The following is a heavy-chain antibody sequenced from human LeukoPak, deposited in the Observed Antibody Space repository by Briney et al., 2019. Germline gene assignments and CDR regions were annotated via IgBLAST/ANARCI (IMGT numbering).Heavy chain of an antibody. D-gene: IGHD3-22*01. CDR2: IDPRNGGT. V-gene: IGHV1-2*02. Sequence: GASAKVSCKPSGYTFTDYFTHWVRQAPGQGLEWMGWIDPRNGGTRYAQNFQGRVTMTRDTSISTAYMELGRLTSDDTAVYYCQAHDSSGYDYWGQGTLVTVSS. J-gene: IGHJ4*02. CDR1: GYTFTDYF. CDR3: QAHDSSGYDY.